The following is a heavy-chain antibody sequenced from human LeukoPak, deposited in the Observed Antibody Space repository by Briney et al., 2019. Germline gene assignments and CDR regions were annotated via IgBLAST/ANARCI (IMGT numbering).Heavy chain of an antibody. CDR2: IQPTDSDK. J-gene: IGHJ3*02. CDR3: ARRIGPNTNTWTDAFDI. Sequence: GESLKISCKGSGYSFTTYWIGWARQRPGKGLEWVGIIQPTDSDKRYSPSFEGQVTMSADKSVGTAYLQWTSLRPSDTAMYYCARRIGPNTNTWTDAFDIWGQGTMVTVSS. D-gene: IGHD1-1*01. V-gene: IGHV5-51*01. CDR1: GYSFTTYW.